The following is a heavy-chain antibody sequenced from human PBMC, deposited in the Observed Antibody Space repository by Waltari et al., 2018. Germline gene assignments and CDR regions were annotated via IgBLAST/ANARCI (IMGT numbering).Heavy chain of an antibody. CDR1: GFTFSSYA. CDR2: ISGSGGST. D-gene: IGHD3-10*01. CDR3: AKDGQDGITELLWFGDPYYFDY. J-gene: IGHJ4*02. Sequence: EVQLLESGGGLVQPGGSLRLSCAASGFTFSSYAMSWVRQAPGEGLAWVSAISGSGGSTYYADSVKGRFTISRDNSKNTLYLQMNSLRAEDTAVYYCAKDGQDGITELLWFGDPYYFDYWGQGTLVTVSS. V-gene: IGHV3-23*01.